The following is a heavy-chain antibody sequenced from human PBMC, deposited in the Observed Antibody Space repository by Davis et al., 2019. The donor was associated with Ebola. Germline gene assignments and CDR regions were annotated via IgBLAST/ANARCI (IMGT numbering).Heavy chain of an antibody. CDR3: ARSGATFYRHYDS. CDR1: GFSFDNYW. CDR2: IKGDGSEE. D-gene: IGHD1-26*01. J-gene: IGHJ4*02. Sequence: PGGSLRLSCTASGFSFDNYWMTWVRQAAGKRLEWVASIKGDGSEEVYLDSVKGRFAISRDNARSSVSIQMNDLRSEDSALYYCARSGATFYRHYDSWGQGTLITVSS. V-gene: IGHV3-7*03.